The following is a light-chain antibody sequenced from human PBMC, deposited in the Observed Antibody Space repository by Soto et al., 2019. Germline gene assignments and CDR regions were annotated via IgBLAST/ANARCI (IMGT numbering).Light chain of an antibody. V-gene: IGLV2-11*01. CDR1: SSDVGGYNY. J-gene: IGLJ2*01. CDR2: DVS. CDR3: CSYAGSHFL. Sequence: QSALTQPRSVSGSPGQSVTISCTGTSSDVGGYNYVSWYQQHPGKAPKLMIYDVSQRPSGVPDRFSGSKSGNTASLTISGLQHEDEADYYCCSYAGSHFLFGGGTKLTVL.